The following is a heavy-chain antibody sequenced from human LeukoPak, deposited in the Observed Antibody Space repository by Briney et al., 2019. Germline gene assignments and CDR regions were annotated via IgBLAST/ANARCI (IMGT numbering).Heavy chain of an antibody. J-gene: IGHJ4*02. CDR3: ARAEYCSSTSCYSGGRLYSSSAGDY. CDR1: GYTFTSYG. D-gene: IGHD2-2*01. CDR2: ISAYNGNT. Sequence: ASVKVSCKASGYTFTSYGISWVRQAPGQGLEWMGWISAYNGNTKYARKLQGRVTMTTDTSTSTAYMELRSLRSDDTAVYYCARAEYCSSTSCYSGGRLYSSSAGDYWGQGTLVTVSS. V-gene: IGHV1-18*01.